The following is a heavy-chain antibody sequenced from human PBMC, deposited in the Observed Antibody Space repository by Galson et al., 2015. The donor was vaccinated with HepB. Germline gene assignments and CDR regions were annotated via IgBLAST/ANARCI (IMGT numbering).Heavy chain of an antibody. J-gene: IGHJ4*02. D-gene: IGHD2-8*01. CDR3: ARSTSGNFDH. V-gene: IGHV4-39*01. Sequence: TLSLTCTVSGGSINSSSYYWGWIRQPPGKGLEWIGSIYYSGSTYYNPSLKSRVTISVDTSKNQFPLRLSSVTAADTVVYYCARSTSGNFDHWGQGILVTVSS. CDR1: GGSINSSSYY. CDR2: IYYSGST.